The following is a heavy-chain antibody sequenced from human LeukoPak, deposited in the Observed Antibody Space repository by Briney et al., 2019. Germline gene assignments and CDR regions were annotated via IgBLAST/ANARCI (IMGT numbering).Heavy chain of an antibody. CDR1: GYTFTSYG. Sequence: ASVKVSCKASGYTFTSYGISWVRQAPGQGLEWMGWISAYNGNTNYAQKLRGRVTMTTDTSTSTAYMELRSLRSDDTAVYYCARDRSSGSYYYYYGMDVWGQGTTVTVSS. CDR3: ARDRSSGSYYYYYGMDV. CDR2: ISAYNGNT. V-gene: IGHV1-18*01. D-gene: IGHD1-26*01. J-gene: IGHJ6*02.